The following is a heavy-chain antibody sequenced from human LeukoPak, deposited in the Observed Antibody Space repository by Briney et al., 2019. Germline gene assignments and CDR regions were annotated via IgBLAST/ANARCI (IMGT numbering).Heavy chain of an antibody. J-gene: IGHJ4*02. V-gene: IGHV3-30*02. Sequence: GGSLRLSCAASGFTFSSYGMHWVRHAPGKGPEWVAFIRYDGSNKYYADSVKGRFTISRDNSKNTLYLQMNSLRAEDTAVYYCAKDAAVGATRYFDYWGQGTLVTVSS. CDR3: AKDAAVGATRYFDY. CDR1: GFTFSSYG. D-gene: IGHD1-26*01. CDR2: IRYDGSNK.